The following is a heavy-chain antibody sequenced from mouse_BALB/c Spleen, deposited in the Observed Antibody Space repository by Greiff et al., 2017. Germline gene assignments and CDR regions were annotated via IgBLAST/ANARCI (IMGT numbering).Heavy chain of an antibody. CDR1: GFTFSSYA. CDR3: AGGVTTVVAGGNAMDY. J-gene: IGHJ4*01. Sequence: EVHLVESGGGLVKPGGSLKLSCAASGFTFSSYAMSWVRQTPEKRLEWVASISSGGSTYYPDSVKGRFTISRDNARNILYLQMSSLRSEDTAMYYCAGGVTTVVAGGNAMDYWGQGTSVTVSS. V-gene: IGHV5-6-5*01. D-gene: IGHD1-1*01. CDR2: ISSGGST.